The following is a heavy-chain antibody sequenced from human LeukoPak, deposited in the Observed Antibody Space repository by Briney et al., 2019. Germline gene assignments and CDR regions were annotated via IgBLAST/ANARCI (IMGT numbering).Heavy chain of an antibody. V-gene: IGHV3-23*01. CDR2: ISGSGGST. CDR3: AKGDDYVWGRYRQYFGY. J-gene: IGHJ4*02. D-gene: IGHD3-16*02. Sequence: PGGSLRLSCAASGFTFSSHSLNWVRQAPGKGLEWVSAISGSGGSTYYADSVKGRFTISRDNSKNTLYLQMNSLRAEDTAVYYCAKGDDYVWGRYRQYFGYWGQGTLVTVSS. CDR1: GFTFSSHS.